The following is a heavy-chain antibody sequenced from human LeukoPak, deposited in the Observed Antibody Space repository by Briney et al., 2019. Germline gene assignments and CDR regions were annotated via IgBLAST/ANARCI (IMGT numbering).Heavy chain of an antibody. CDR2: INPNSGGT. Sequence: ASVKVSCKAPGYTLTGYYMHWVRQAPGQGLEWMGWINPNSGGTNYAQKFQGRVTMTRDTSINTAYMELSGLRSDDTAVYYCARRNYYDTSGYSSFDYWGQGTLVTVSS. D-gene: IGHD3-22*01. V-gene: IGHV1-2*02. CDR3: ARRNYYDTSGYSSFDY. J-gene: IGHJ4*02. CDR1: GYTLTGYY.